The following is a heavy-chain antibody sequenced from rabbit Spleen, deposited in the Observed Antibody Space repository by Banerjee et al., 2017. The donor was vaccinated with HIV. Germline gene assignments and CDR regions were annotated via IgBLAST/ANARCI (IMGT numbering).Heavy chain of an antibody. J-gene: IGHJ6*01. CDR1: GFSFSTNYW. V-gene: IGHV1S45*01. CDR3: TRAPSVSGYRYYGMTR. Sequence: QEHLKESGGGLVQPEGSLTLTCTTSGFSFSTNYWICWVRQAPGKGLEWIAYIYPEYDSSDYANWVNGRFTISLDNAQNTVFLQMTNLTVADTATYFCTRAPSVSGYRYYGMTRWGQGTLVTVS. CDR2: IYPEYDSS. D-gene: IGHD1-1*01.